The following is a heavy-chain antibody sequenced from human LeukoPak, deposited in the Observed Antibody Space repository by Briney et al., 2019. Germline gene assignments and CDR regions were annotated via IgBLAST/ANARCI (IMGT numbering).Heavy chain of an antibody. J-gene: IGHJ4*02. V-gene: IGHV1-2*02. Sequence: ASVKVSCKASGYTFTSYGISWVRQAPGQGLEWMGWINPNSGGTNYAQKFQGRVTMTRDTSISTAYMELSRLRSDDTAVYYCARVDTAMVPGYWGQGTLVTVSS. CDR1: GYTFTSYG. D-gene: IGHD5-18*01. CDR3: ARVDTAMVPGY. CDR2: INPNSGGT.